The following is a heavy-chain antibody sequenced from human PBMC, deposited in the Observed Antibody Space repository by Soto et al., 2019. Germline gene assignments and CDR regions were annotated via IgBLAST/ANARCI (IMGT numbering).Heavy chain of an antibody. J-gene: IGHJ6*03. Sequence: GGSLRLSCTASGFTFSSYAMTWVRQDPGKGLEWVSAISGSGGRTYYAESVKGWFTISRDNSKNTLYLQMNSLRAEDTAVYYCPRGSREYYYYHMDVWGKGTTVTVSS. CDR3: PRGSREYYYYHMDV. CDR2: ISGSGGRT. CDR1: GFTFSSYA. V-gene: IGHV3-23*01. D-gene: IGHD3-16*01.